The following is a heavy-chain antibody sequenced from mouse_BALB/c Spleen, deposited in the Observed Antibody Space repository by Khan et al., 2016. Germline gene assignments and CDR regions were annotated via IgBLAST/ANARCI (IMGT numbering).Heavy chain of an antibody. CDR3: ARRSYRYDDAWFDY. J-gene: IGHJ3*01. Sequence: EVKLEESGPGLVKPSQSLSLTCTVTGFSITSDYVWNWIRQFPGNKMEWMGYISFSGSTSYTPSLKSRISITRDTSTNQFFLQLNSVIDEDTATYYCARRSYRYDDAWFDYWGQGTLVTVSA. V-gene: IGHV3-2*02. D-gene: IGHD2-14*01. CDR2: ISFSGST. CDR1: GFSITSDYV.